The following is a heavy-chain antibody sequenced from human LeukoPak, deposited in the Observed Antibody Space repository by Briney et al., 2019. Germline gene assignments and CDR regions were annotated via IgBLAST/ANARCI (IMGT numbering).Heavy chain of an antibody. Sequence: SETLSLTCTVSGGSISSSSYYWGWVRQPPGKGLEWIGSIYYSGSTYYNPSLKSRVTIPVDTSKNQFSLKLSSVTAADTAVYYCARRRYSSSSGLNYYYYMDVWGKGTTVTVSS. CDR1: GGSISSSSYY. CDR3: ARRRYSSSSGLNYYYYMDV. J-gene: IGHJ6*03. D-gene: IGHD6-6*01. V-gene: IGHV4-39*01. CDR2: IYYSGST.